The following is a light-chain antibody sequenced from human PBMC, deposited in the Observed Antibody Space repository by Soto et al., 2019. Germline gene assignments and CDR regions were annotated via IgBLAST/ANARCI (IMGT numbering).Light chain of an antibody. CDR2: EVS. J-gene: IGLJ2*01. V-gene: IGLV2-8*01. CDR1: SSDVGGYNY. CDR3: SSYAGSNNLG. Sequence: QSVLTQPPSASGSPGQSVTISCTGTSSDVGGYNYVSWYQQHPGKAPKLMIYEVSKRPSGVPDRFSGSKSGNTASLTVSGLQAEDEADYYCSSYAGSNNLGFGGGTKGTVL.